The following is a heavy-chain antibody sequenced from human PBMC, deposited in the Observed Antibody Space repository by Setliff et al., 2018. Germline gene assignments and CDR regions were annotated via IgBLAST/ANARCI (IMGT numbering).Heavy chain of an antibody. CDR3: ARTSTGRYFDL. D-gene: IGHD2-2*01. V-gene: IGHV4-38-2*01. J-gene: IGHJ2*01. CDR1: DFSVPTVYY. Sequence: SETLSLTCAVSDFSVPTVYYWTWIRQPPGKGLEWIASVYYRGTTYYNPSLESRVGVSVDTSKSHVSLSLTSVTAADTALYFCARTSTGRYFDLWGRGTLVTVSS. CDR2: VYYRGTT.